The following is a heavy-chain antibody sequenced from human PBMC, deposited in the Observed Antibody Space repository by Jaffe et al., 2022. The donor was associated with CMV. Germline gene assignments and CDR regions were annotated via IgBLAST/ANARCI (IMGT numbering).Heavy chain of an antibody. J-gene: IGHJ4*02. CDR3: ARHKEGIGWMSEFDS. V-gene: IGHV4-59*08. Sequence: QVQLQESGPGLVKPSETLSLTCNVSGGTINKYYWSWVRQSPGKGLEWIGYIYYSGNTNLNPSLKSRVTISVDKSRTQFSLDMISVTAADTAFYFCARHKEGIGWMSEFDSWGQGILVTVSS. CDR2: IYYSGNT. D-gene: IGHD2-2*03. CDR1: GGTINKYY.